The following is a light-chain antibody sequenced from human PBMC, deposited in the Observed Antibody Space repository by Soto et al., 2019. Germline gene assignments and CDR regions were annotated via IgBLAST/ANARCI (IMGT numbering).Light chain of an antibody. V-gene: IGLV2-14*01. Sequence: QSALTQPASVSGSPGRSITISCTGTSSDVGGYNYVSWYQQHPDKAPKLIICDVNNRPSGVSNRFSGSKSGNTASLTISGLQAEDEADYYCSSYTSSSTLVFGGGTKLTVL. CDR1: SSDVGGYNY. CDR3: SSYTSSSTLV. CDR2: DVN. J-gene: IGLJ2*01.